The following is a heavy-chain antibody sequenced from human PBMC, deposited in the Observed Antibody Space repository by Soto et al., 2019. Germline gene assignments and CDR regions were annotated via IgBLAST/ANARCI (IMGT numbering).Heavy chain of an antibody. CDR3: AKATGSGSYYENWFDP. CDR2: ISYDGSNK. J-gene: IGHJ5*02. CDR1: GFTFSSYG. D-gene: IGHD1-26*01. Sequence: GGSLRLSCAASGFTFSSYGMHWVRQAPGKGLEWVAVISYDGSNKYYADSVKGRFTISRDNSKNTLYLQMNSLRAEDTAVYYCAKATGSGSYYENWFDPWGQGTLVTVSS. V-gene: IGHV3-30*18.